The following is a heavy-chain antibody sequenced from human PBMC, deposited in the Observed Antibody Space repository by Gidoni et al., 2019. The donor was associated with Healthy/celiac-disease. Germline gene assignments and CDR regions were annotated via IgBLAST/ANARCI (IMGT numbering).Heavy chain of an antibody. CDR3: ARDYYRSFPARYYYYYGMDV. J-gene: IGHJ6*02. CDR1: GFTFSSYA. D-gene: IGHD3-10*01. Sequence: QVQLVESGGGVVQPGRSLRLSCAASGFTFSSYAMHWVRQAPGKGLEWVAVISYDGSNKYYADSVKGRFTISRDNSKNTLYLQMNSLRAEDTAVYYCARDYYRSFPARYYYYYGMDVWGQGTTVTVSS. CDR2: ISYDGSNK. V-gene: IGHV3-30-3*01.